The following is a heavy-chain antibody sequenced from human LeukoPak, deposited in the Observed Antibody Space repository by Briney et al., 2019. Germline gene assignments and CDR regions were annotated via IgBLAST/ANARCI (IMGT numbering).Heavy chain of an antibody. V-gene: IGHV3-23*01. CDR3: AKGTTYYYDSSGYYLSAFDI. CDR2: ISGSGGST. Sequence: QPGGSLRLSCAASGFTFSSYAMSGVRQAPGKGLEWVSAISGSGGSTYYADSVKGRFTISRDNSKNTLYLQVNSLRAEDTAVYYCAKGTTYYYDSSGYYLSAFDIWGQGTMVTVSS. D-gene: IGHD3-22*01. CDR1: GFTFSSYA. J-gene: IGHJ3*02.